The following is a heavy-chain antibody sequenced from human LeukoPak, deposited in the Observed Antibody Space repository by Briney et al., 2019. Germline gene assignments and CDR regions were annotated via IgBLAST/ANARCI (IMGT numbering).Heavy chain of an antibody. V-gene: IGHV4-34*01. CDR2: INHSGST. CDR1: GGSFSGYY. CDR3: ARGHYSGSYNY. D-gene: IGHD1-26*01. Sequence: SETLSLTCAVYGGSFSGYYWTWIRQPPGKGLEWIGEINHSGSTNYNPSLKSRVTISVDMSKNQISLKLSSVTAADTAVYYCARGHYSGSYNYWGQGTLVTVSS. J-gene: IGHJ4*02.